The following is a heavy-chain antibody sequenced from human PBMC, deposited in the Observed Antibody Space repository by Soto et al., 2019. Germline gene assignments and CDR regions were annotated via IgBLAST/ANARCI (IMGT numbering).Heavy chain of an antibody. D-gene: IGHD4-17*01. CDR1: GGSITNSTYY. Sequence: XTLSLTCTVSGGSITNSTYYWGWSRQSRGKGLEWIGIVYYRGRSYSKSSVKSRVTISVDTSKNRSSLSLNSVTASDTAVYFCVSQRTTVPTQAYFDYWGPGALVTVSS. CDR2: VYYRGRS. V-gene: IGHV4-39*01. J-gene: IGHJ4*02. CDR3: VSQRTTVPTQAYFDY.